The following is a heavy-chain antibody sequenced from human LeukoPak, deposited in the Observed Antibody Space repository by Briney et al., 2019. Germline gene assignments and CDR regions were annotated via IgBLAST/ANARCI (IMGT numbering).Heavy chain of an antibody. Sequence: GGSLRLSCAASGFTFSSYAMSRVRQAPGKGLEWVSAISGSGGSTYYADSVKGRFTISRDNSKNTLYLQMNSLRAEDTAVYYCAKATLGYCTNGVCYMNYWGQGTLVTVSS. D-gene: IGHD2-8*01. CDR1: GFTFSSYA. CDR3: AKATLGYCTNGVCYMNY. J-gene: IGHJ4*02. V-gene: IGHV3-23*01. CDR2: ISGSGGST.